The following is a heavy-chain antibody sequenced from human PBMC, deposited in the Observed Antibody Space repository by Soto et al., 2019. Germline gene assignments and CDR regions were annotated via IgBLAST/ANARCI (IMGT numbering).Heavy chain of an antibody. D-gene: IGHD6-13*01. Sequence: SLRLSCAASGFTFSSYGTHWVRQAPGKGLEWVAIISYDGSNKYYADSVKGRFTISRDNSKNTLYLQMNSLRAEDTAVYYCARDHSSSWYYFDYWGQGTLVTVSS. J-gene: IGHJ4*02. CDR2: ISYDGSNK. CDR3: ARDHSSSWYYFDY. V-gene: IGHV3-30*03. CDR1: GFTFSSYG.